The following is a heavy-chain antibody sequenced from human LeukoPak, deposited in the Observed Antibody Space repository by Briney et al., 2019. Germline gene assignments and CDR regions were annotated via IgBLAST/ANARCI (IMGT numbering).Heavy chain of an antibody. CDR3: VRDPGSGSNIWAY. J-gene: IGHJ4*02. CDR1: GGTFSNYA. V-gene: IGHV1-69*13. D-gene: IGHD1-26*01. CDR2: IIPIFGTA. Sequence: ASVKVSCKASGGTFSNYAITWVRQAPGQELEWMGGIIPIFGTANYAQNFQGRVTITADESTSTAYMELSSLRSGDTAMYYCVRDPGSGSNIWAYWGQGTLVTVSS.